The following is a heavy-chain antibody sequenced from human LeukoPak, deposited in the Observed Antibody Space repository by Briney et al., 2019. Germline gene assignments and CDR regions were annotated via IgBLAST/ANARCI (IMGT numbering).Heavy chain of an antibody. Sequence: GGSLRLSCAASGFAFNNDAMTWVRQPPGKGLEWVSTIVGDSTIEYYADSVKGRFTISSDNSKNMLFLHMNSLRAEDTAIYYCARQPYFYYYLDVWGKGTTVTVTS. CDR2: IVGDSTIE. J-gene: IGHJ6*03. D-gene: IGHD5-18*01. CDR3: ARQPYFYYYLDV. V-gene: IGHV3-23*01. CDR1: GFAFNNDA.